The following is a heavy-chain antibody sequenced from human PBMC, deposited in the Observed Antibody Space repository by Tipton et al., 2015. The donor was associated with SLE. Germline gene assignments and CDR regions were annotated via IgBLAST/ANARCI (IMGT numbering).Heavy chain of an antibody. V-gene: IGHV4-39*07. J-gene: IGHJ6*02. Sequence: TLALTCTVSGGSLSSSSYYWGWIRQPPGKELEWIGSIYYSGSTYYNPSLKSRVTISVDTSKNQFSLNLTSVTAADTAVYYCARLRISGVLTGSYEYGMDVWGQGTAVTVSS. D-gene: IGHD3-3*01. CDR1: GGSLSSSSYY. CDR2: IYYSGST. CDR3: ARLRISGVLTGSYEYGMDV.